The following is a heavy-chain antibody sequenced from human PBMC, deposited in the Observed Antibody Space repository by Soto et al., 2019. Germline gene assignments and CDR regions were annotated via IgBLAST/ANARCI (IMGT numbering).Heavy chain of an antibody. D-gene: IGHD6-13*01. Sequence: GESLKISCKGSGYSFTSYWIGWVRQMPGKGLEWMGIICPGDSDTRYSPSFQGQVTISADKSISTAYLQWSSLKASDTAMYYCARTSAGGKYYYGMDVWGQGTTVTVS. V-gene: IGHV5-51*01. CDR2: ICPGDSDT. CDR1: GYSFTSYW. CDR3: ARTSAGGKYYYGMDV. J-gene: IGHJ6*02.